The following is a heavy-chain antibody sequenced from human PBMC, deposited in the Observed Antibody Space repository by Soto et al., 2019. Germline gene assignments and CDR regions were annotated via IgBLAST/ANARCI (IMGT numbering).Heavy chain of an antibody. CDR1: GFTFSSYG. V-gene: IGHV3-33*01. J-gene: IGHJ6*03. CDR2: IWYDGSNK. CDR3: ARGEGADYYYYYMDV. D-gene: IGHD1-26*01. Sequence: ESGGGVVQPGRSLRLSCAASGFTFSSYGMHWVRQAPGKGLEWVAVIWYDGSNKYYADSVKGRFTISRDNSKNTLYLQMNSLRAEDTAVYYCARGEGADYYYYYMDVWGKGTTVTVSS.